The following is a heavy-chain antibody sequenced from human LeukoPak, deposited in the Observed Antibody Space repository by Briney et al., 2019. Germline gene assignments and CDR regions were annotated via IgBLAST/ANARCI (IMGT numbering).Heavy chain of an antibody. CDR1: GGSISSYY. J-gene: IGHJ6*03. CDR3: ARGPYCSSTSCFYYYYYMDV. Sequence: SETLSLTCTVSGGSISSYYWGWIRQPPGKGLEWIGYIYYSGSTNYNPSLKSRVTISVDTSKNQFSLKLSSVTAADTAVYYCARGPYCSSTSCFYYYYYMDVWGKGTTVTVSS. D-gene: IGHD2-2*01. V-gene: IGHV4-59*01. CDR2: IYYSGST.